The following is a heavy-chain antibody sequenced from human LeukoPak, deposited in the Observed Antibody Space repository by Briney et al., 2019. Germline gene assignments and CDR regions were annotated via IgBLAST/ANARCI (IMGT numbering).Heavy chain of an antibody. CDR1: GYTFTGYY. J-gene: IGHJ4*02. D-gene: IGHD2-2*01. CDR3: ARDGACSSASCQNFDY. Sequence: GASVKVSCKASGYTFTGYYMHWVRQAPGQGLEWMGWINPNSGATSYPQKFQGRVTMTRDTSISTAYVELSRLRADDTAVYYCARDGACSSASCQNFDYWGQGTLVTVSS. V-gene: IGHV1-2*02. CDR2: INPNSGAT.